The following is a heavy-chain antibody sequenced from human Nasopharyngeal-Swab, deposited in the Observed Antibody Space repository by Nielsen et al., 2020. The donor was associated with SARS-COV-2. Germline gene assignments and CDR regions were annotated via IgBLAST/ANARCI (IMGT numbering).Heavy chain of an antibody. CDR3: ARGIGWSRGDY. CDR1: GYTLGGYY. J-gene: IGHJ4*02. Sequence: ASVKVFCKAFGYTLGGYYMHWVRQAPGQGLEWMGRMNPNSGGTNYAQNFQGRVTMTRDTSISTAYMELSRLRSDDTAVYYCARGIGWSRGDYWGQGTLVTVSS. D-gene: IGHD6-19*01. V-gene: IGHV1-2*06. CDR2: MNPNSGGT.